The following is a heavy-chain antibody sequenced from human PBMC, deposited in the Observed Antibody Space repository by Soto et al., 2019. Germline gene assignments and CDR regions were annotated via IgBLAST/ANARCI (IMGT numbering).Heavy chain of an antibody. D-gene: IGHD4-17*01. V-gene: IGHV1-69*01. CDR2: IIPIFGTA. CDR3: ARPKTDYGDYHDAFAI. J-gene: IGHJ3*02. Sequence: QVQLVQSGAEVKKPGSSVKVSCKASGGTFSSYAISWVRQAPGQGLEWMGGIIPIFGTANYAQKVHGRVTITADESTSTAYMELSSLRSEDTAVYYCARPKTDYGDYHDAFAIWGQGTMVTVSS. CDR1: GGTFSSYA.